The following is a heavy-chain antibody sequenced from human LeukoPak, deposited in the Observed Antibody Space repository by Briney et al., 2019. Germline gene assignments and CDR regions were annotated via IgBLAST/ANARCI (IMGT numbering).Heavy chain of an antibody. V-gene: IGHV4-39*07. Sequence: SETLSLTCTVSGGSISSSSYYWGWIRQPPGKELEWLGSMYDSDNAYYNPSLKSRVTLSVDTSKNQFSLKLSSVNAADTAVYYCVRDKYYYDSDGYRLFDYWGQGTLVTVSS. CDR2: MYDSDNA. D-gene: IGHD3-22*01. CDR3: VRDKYYYDSDGYRLFDY. J-gene: IGHJ4*02. CDR1: GGSISSSSYY.